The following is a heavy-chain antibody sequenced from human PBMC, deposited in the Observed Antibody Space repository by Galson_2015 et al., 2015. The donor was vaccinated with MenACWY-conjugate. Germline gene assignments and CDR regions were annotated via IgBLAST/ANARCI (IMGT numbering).Heavy chain of an antibody. J-gene: IGHJ6*03. CDR1: GFTFSSYS. CDR3: ARDASYYYYMDV. Sequence: SLRLSCAASGFTFSSYSMNWVRQAPGKGLAWVSSISSSSSYIYYADSVKGRFTISRDNAKNSLYLQMNSLRAEDTAVYYCARDASYYYYMDVWGKGTTVTVSS. V-gene: IGHV3-21*01. CDR2: ISSSSSYI.